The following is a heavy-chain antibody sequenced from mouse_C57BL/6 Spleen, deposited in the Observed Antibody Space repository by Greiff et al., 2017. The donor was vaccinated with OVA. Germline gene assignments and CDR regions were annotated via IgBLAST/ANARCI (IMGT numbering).Heavy chain of an antibody. J-gene: IGHJ4*01. Sequence: QVQLQQSGAELVRPGTSVKVSCKASGYAFTNYLIEWVKQRPGQGLEWIGVINPGSGGTNYNEKFKGKATLTADKSSSTAYMQLSSLTSEESAVDFAARCGGTRQAMDYWGQGTSVTVSS. CDR1: GYAFTNYL. D-gene: IGHD2-14*01. CDR3: ARCGGTRQAMDY. V-gene: IGHV1-54*01. CDR2: INPGSGGT.